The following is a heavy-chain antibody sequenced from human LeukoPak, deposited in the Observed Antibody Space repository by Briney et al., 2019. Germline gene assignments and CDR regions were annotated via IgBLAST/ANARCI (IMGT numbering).Heavy chain of an antibody. D-gene: IGHD1-26*01. V-gene: IGHV3-30-3*01. CDR3: AREGSLWAFDI. Sequence: PGRSLRLSCAASGFTFSSYAMHWVRQAPGKGLEWVAVISYDGSNKYYADSVKGRFTISRDNSKNTLYLQMNSLRAEDTAVYYCAREGSLWAFDIWGQGTMVTVSS. CDR1: GFTFSSYA. J-gene: IGHJ3*02. CDR2: ISYDGSNK.